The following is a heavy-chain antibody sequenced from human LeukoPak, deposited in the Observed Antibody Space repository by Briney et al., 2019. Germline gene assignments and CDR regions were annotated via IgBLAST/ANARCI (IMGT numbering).Heavy chain of an antibody. D-gene: IGHD1-26*01. Sequence: GGSLRLSCAASGFTFINYGMNWVRQAPGKGLEWVSYISSSSSTIYYADSVKGRFTISRDNAKNSLYLQMNSLRAEDTAVYYCARPRVGATGWFDPWGQGTLVTVSS. CDR3: ARPRVGATGWFDP. CDR1: GFTFINYG. J-gene: IGHJ5*02. V-gene: IGHV3-48*01. CDR2: ISSSSSTI.